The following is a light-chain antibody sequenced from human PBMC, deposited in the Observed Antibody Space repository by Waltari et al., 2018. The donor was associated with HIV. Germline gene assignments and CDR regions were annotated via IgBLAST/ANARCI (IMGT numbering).Light chain of an antibody. CDR2: EVS. V-gene: IGKV2D-29*01. CDR1: KSLLQRDGKTY. J-gene: IGKJ1*01. CDR3: KTSIQLPWG. Sequence: DIVMTQTPLSLSVTPGQPASIPCPSIKSLLQRDGKTYLYGYLQKPGQPPQLLIYEVSNRFSGVPDRFRGRASGTDFTLKISRVEAEDVGIYYCKTSIQLPWGFGQGTKVEIK.